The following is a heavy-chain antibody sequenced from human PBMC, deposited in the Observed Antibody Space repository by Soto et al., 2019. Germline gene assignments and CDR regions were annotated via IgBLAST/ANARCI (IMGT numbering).Heavy chain of an antibody. CDR1: GFTFSSYA. J-gene: IGHJ6*02. V-gene: IGHV3-23*01. CDR3: AKDRDGAAAGPTKSYGMDV. Sequence: EVQLLESGGGLVQPGGSLRLSCAASGFTFSSYAMSWVRQAPGKGLEWVSVISGSGDSTYYADSVRGRFTISRDNSKNTLYLQMNSLRAEDTAVYYCAKDRDGAAAGPTKSYGMDVWGQGTAVTVPS. CDR2: ISGSGDST. D-gene: IGHD6-13*01.